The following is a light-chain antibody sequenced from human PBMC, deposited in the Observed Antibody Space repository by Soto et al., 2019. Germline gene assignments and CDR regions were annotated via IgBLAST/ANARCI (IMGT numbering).Light chain of an antibody. CDR1: QSITSW. J-gene: IGKJ1*01. Sequence: DIQRTQSPSTLSASVGARVTITFRASQSITSWLAGYQQKPGNAPKLLIYDASSVESGVPSRCSGSGSGTEFALSISSLQPDDFATYYCQQYNSYWTFGQGTKVEIK. CDR3: QQYNSYWT. V-gene: IGKV1-5*01. CDR2: DAS.